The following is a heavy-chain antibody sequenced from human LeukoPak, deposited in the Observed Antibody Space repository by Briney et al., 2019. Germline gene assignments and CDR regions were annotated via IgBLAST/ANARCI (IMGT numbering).Heavy chain of an antibody. CDR1: GYTFTSYG. D-gene: IGHD2-15*01. J-gene: IGHJ4*02. CDR3: ARDRRYCSGGSCSSFDY. V-gene: IGHV1-18*01. Sequence: ASVKVSCKASGYTFTSYGISWVRQAPGQGLEWMGWISAYNGNTNYAQKLQGRVTMTTDTSTSTAYMELRSLRSDDTAVYYCARDRRYCSGGSCSSFDYWGQGTLVTVSS. CDR2: ISAYNGNT.